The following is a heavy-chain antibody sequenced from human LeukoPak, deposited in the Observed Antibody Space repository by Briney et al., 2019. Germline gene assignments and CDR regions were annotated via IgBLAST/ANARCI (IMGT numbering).Heavy chain of an antibody. D-gene: IGHD3-10*01. Sequence: GGSLRLSCAASGFTFSNYWMHWVRQAPGKGLVWVSRINSDGGTTTYADSVKGRFTISRDNAKNTLYLQMNNLRAEDTAIYYCATDYYVSGSYYRLFYWGQGTLVTVSS. CDR1: GFTFSNYW. J-gene: IGHJ4*02. CDR3: ATDYYVSGSYYRLFY. CDR2: INSDGGTT. V-gene: IGHV3-74*01.